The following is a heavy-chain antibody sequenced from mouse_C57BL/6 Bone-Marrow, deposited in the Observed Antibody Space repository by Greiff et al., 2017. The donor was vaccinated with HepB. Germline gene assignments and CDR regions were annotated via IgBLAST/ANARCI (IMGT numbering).Heavy chain of an antibody. J-gene: IGHJ4*01. Sequence: EVKLMESGGGLVKPGGSLKLSCAASGFTFSSYAMSWVRQTPEKRLEWVATISDGGSYTYYPDNVKGRFTISRDNAKNNLYLQMSHLKSEDTAMYYCTRDLYYGSSYEAMDYWGQGTSVTVSS. CDR1: GFTFSSYA. D-gene: IGHD1-1*01. CDR2: ISDGGSYT. CDR3: TRDLYYGSSYEAMDY. V-gene: IGHV5-4*01.